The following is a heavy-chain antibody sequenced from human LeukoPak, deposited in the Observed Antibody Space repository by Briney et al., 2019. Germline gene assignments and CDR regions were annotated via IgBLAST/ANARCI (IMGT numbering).Heavy chain of an antibody. CDR3: ARRGGYYFDY. CDR1: GFTFSSYA. D-gene: IGHD4-23*01. Sequence: GGSLTLACAASGFTFSSYAMHWVRQAPARRVEYLSAVSSNGDSTYYANSVKGRFTISRDNSKNTLYLQMGSLRAEDMAVYYCARRGGYYFDYWGQGTLVTVSS. CDR2: VSSNGDST. V-gene: IGHV3-64*01. J-gene: IGHJ4*01.